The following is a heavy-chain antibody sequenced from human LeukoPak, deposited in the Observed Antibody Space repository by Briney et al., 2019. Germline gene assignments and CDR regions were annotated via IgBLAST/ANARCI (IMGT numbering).Heavy chain of an antibody. D-gene: IGHD3-16*02. V-gene: IGHV3-30*04. CDR1: GFTFSSYA. CDR3: ARDTVIDS. CDR2: ISEDGRNK. J-gene: IGHJ4*02. Sequence: PGGSLRLSCAASGFTFSSYAMRWVRQAPGKGLEWVAVISEDGRNKYYADSVKGRFTISRENSNNTLSLQMNSLRAADTAVYYCARDTVIDSWGQGTLVTVSS.